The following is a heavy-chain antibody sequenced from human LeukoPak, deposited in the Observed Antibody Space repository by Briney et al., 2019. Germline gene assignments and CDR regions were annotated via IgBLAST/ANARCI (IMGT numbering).Heavy chain of an antibody. V-gene: IGHV4-34*01. D-gene: IGHD3-10*01. CDR2: INHSGST. CDR1: GGSFSGYY. CDR3: ARPMVRGVIITLNKLFDP. J-gene: IGHJ5*02. Sequence: PSETLSLTCAVYGGSFSGYYWSWIRQPPGKWLEWIGEINHSGSTNYNPSLKSRVTISVDTSKNQFSLKLSSVTAADTAVYYCARPMVRGVIITLNKLFDPWGQGTLVTVSS.